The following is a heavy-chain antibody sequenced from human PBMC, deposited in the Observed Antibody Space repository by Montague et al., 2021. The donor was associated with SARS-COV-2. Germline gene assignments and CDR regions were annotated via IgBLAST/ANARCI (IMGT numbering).Heavy chain of an antibody. CDR2: IFRGGAR. Sequence: SLRLSCAAAGLTVRSNYMSWVRQAPGKRLEWVSLIFRGGARYYADSVKGRFTISRDDAQNTLHLQMNSLRDDDTAVYYCAREAGGDRGVLGPLLYHGLDVWGRGTTVIVAS. J-gene: IGHJ6*02. D-gene: IGHD3-10*01. CDR1: GLTVRSNY. V-gene: IGHV3-66*02. CDR3: AREAGGDRGVLGPLLYHGLDV.